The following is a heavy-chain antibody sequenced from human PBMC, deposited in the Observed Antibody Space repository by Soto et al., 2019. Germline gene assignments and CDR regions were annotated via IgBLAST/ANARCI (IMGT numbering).Heavy chain of an antibody. CDR1: GGSISSYY. CDR3: ARDNGYSYGYTLDH. V-gene: IGHV4-59*01. D-gene: IGHD5-18*01. Sequence: SETLSLTCTVSGGSISSYYWSWIRQPPGKGLEWIGYIYYSGSTNYNPSLKSRVTISIDTSKNQFSLKLSSVTAADTAVYYCARDNGYSYGYTLDHWGQGTLVTVS. J-gene: IGHJ4*02. CDR2: IYYSGST.